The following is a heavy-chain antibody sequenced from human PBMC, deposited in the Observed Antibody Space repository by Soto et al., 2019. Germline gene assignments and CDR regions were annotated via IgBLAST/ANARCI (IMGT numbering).Heavy chain of an antibody. CDR1: GFTFSSYA. CDR2: ISGSGGST. Sequence: GGSLRLSCAASGFTFSSYAMSWVRQAPGKGLEWVSAISGSGGSTYYADSVKGRFTISRDNSKNTLYLQMNSLRAEDTAVYYCAKVGRITIFGVVIGPLDYWGQGTLVTVYS. J-gene: IGHJ4*02. V-gene: IGHV3-23*01. D-gene: IGHD3-3*01. CDR3: AKVGRITIFGVVIGPLDY.